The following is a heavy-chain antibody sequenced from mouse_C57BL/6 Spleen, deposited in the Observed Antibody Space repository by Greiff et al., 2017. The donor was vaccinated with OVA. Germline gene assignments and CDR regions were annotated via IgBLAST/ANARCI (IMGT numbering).Heavy chain of an antibody. CDR2: ISDGGSYT. Sequence: EVNVVESGGGLVKPGGSLKLSCAASGFTFSSYAMSWVRQTPEKRLEWVATISDGGSYTYYPDNVKGRFTISRDNAKNNLYLQMSHLKSEDTAMYYCARDHTTVDYFDYWGQGTTLTVSS. D-gene: IGHD1-1*01. CDR1: GFTFSSYA. V-gene: IGHV5-4*01. CDR3: ARDHTTVDYFDY. J-gene: IGHJ2*01.